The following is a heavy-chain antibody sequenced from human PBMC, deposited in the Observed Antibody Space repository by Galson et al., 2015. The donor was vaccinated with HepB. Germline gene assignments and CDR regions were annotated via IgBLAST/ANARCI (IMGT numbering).Heavy chain of an antibody. CDR3: ASRIVVVPAAELYYYGMDV. V-gene: IGHV5-10-1*01. D-gene: IGHD2-2*01. CDR1: GYSFTSYW. Sequence: QSGAEVKKPGESLRISCKGSGYSFTSYWISWVRQMPGKGLEWMGRIDPSDSYTNYSPSFQGHVTISADKSISTAYLQWSSLKASDTAMYYCASRIVVVPAAELYYYGMDVWGQGTTVTVSS. CDR2: IDPSDSYT. J-gene: IGHJ6*02.